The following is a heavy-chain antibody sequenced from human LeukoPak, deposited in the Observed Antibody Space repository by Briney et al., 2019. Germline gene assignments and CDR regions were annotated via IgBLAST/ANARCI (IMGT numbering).Heavy chain of an antibody. Sequence: SETLSLTCTVSGGSISSYYWSWIRQPPGKGLEWIGYIYYSGSTNYNPSLKSRVTISVDTSKNQFSLKLSSVTAADTAVYYCARSDNWNDKYYYYGMDVWGKGTTVTVSS. CDR2: IYYSGST. CDR1: GGSISSYY. D-gene: IGHD1-1*01. J-gene: IGHJ6*04. CDR3: ARSDNWNDKYYYYGMDV. V-gene: IGHV4-59*01.